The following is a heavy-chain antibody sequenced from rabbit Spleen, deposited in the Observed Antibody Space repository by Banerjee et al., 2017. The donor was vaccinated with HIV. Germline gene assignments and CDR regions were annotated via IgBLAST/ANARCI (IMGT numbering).Heavy chain of an antibody. CDR2: IDPIFGRT. CDR3: ARDAATSFSSYGMDL. D-gene: IGHD8-1*01. Sequence: QEQLVESGGGLVQAGGSLKLSCKASGFDFSNYGVTWVRQAPGKGLEWIGYIDPIFGRTYYASWVNGRFTISSHNAQNTLYLQLNSLTAADTATYFCARDAATSFSSYGMDLWGPGTLVTVS. CDR1: GFDFSNYG. J-gene: IGHJ6*01. V-gene: IGHV1S47*01.